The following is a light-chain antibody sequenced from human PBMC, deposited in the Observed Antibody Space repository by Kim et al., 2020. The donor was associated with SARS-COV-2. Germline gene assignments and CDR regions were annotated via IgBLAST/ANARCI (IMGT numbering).Light chain of an antibody. V-gene: IGLV2-14*04. CDR2: DVS. CDR1: SSTVGGYNC. Sequence: LTITTPWTGTSSTVGGYNCVSWYQQHPGKAPKLMIYDVSKRPSGVSNRFSGSKSGNTAPLTISGLQAEDEADYYCISYTSSSTWVFGGGTTLTVL. J-gene: IGLJ3*02. CDR3: ISYTSSSTWV.